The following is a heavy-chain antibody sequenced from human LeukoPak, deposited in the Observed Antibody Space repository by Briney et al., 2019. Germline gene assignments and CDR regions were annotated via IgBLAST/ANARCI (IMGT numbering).Heavy chain of an antibody. D-gene: IGHD5-24*01. CDR3: SSSPSRHGPPDY. CDR1: GYTFASYY. CDR2: INPNSDAT. J-gene: IGHJ4*02. V-gene: IGHV1-2*02. Sequence: ASVKVSCKASGYTFASYYIHWVRQAPGQGLEWMGWINPNSDATSYSQKFQGRVTMTRGTSVSTAYMDLRSPRSDDTAVYYCSSSPSRHGPPDYWGQGTLVSVSS.